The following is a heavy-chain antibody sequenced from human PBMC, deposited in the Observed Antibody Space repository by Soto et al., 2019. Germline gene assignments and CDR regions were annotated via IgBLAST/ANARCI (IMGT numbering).Heavy chain of an antibody. V-gene: IGHV3-73*01. J-gene: IGHJ4*02. Sequence: GGSLRLSCAASGFTFGGSAMHWVRQASGKGLEGVGHIRSKTNSYATAYAESVKGRFTISRDDSMNTAYLQMNSLKTEDTAVYFCTRQTDAVQWLVVPTDYNFDYWGQGTLVTVSS. CDR3: TRQTDAVQWLVVPTDYNFDY. CDR1: GFTFGGSA. D-gene: IGHD6-19*01. CDR2: IRSKTNSYAT.